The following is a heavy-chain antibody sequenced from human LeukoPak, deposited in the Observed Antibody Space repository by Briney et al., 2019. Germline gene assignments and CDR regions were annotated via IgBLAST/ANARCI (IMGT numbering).Heavy chain of an antibody. CDR2: IRNNGGST. V-gene: IGHV3-64*01. D-gene: IGHD2-2*01. CDR3: ARDDAYYYYYGMDV. Sequence: GGSLRLSCAASGFTFSSYAMHWVRQAPGKGLEYVSAIRNNGGSTYYANSVKSRFTISRDNSKNTLYLQMGSLSAEDMAVYYCARDDAYYYYYGMDVWGQGTTVTVSS. CDR1: GFTFSSYA. J-gene: IGHJ6*02.